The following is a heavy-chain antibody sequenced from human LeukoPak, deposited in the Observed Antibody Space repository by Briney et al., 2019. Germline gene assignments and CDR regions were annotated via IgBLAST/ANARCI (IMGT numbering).Heavy chain of an antibody. J-gene: IGHJ4*02. V-gene: IGHV3-53*01. Sequence: PGGSLRLSCAASGFTVSSNYMSWVRQAPGKGLEWVSVIYSGGSTYYADSVKGRFTISRDNSKNTLYLQMNSLRAEDTAVYYCAKGGGSSCYSPSDYWGQGTLVTVSS. D-gene: IGHD2-15*01. CDR3: AKGGGSSCYSPSDY. CDR1: GFTVSSNY. CDR2: IYSGGST.